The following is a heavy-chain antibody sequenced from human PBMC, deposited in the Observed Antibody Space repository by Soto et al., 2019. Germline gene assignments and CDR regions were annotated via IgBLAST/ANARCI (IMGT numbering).Heavy chain of an antibody. D-gene: IGHD2-2*01. CDR1: GYMFSSYG. Sequence: ASVKVSCKASGYMFSSYGITWVRQAPGQGLEWMGWINAYNGDTKYAQSVQGRVSLTIDTSTSTAYMELGGLRSDDTAVYYCARDHRKNVVVVPAAYYYYYMDVWGSGTTVTVSS. CDR3: ARDHRKNVVVVPAAYYYYYMDV. CDR2: INAYNGDT. J-gene: IGHJ6*03. V-gene: IGHV1-18*01.